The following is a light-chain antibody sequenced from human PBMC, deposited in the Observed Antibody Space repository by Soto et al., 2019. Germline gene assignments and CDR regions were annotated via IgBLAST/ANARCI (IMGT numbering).Light chain of an antibody. CDR2: SNN. Sequence: QSVLTQPPSASGTPGQRVTISCSGSSSNIGSNTVNWYQQLPGTAPKLLIYSNNQRPSGVPDRFSGSKSGTSASLAISGLQSEDEADYYCSSYTSGSSHYVFGTGTKLTVL. V-gene: IGLV1-44*01. CDR3: SSYTSGSSHYV. J-gene: IGLJ1*01. CDR1: SSNIGSNT.